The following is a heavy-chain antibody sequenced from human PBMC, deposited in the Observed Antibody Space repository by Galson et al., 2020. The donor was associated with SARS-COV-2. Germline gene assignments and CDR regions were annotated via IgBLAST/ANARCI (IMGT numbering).Heavy chain of an antibody. D-gene: IGHD6-19*01. J-gene: IGHJ2*01. CDR3: ARVGYSSGWSYWYFDL. CDR1: GFTFSSYD. V-gene: IGHV3-13*01. Sequence: GESLKISCAASGFTFSSYDMHWVRQATGKGLEWVSAIGTAGDTYYPGSVKGRFTISRENAKNSLYLQMNSLRAGDTAVYYCARVGYSSGWSYWYFDLWGRGTLVTVSS. CDR2: IGTAGDT.